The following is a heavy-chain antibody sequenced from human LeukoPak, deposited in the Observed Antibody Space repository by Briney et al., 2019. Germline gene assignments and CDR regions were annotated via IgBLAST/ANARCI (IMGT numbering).Heavy chain of an antibody. J-gene: IGHJ4*02. CDR3: ARDGRDCSGGGCFD. CDR1: GVSISRYY. D-gene: IGHD2-15*01. CDR2: IYSSGTT. V-gene: IGHV4-4*07. Sequence: SETLSLTCTVSGVSISRYYWSWIRLPAGKGLEWIGRIYSSGTTNYNPSLKSRVTMSVDTSKNQLSLRLSSVTAADTAVYYCARDGRDCSGGGCFDWGQGTLVTVSS.